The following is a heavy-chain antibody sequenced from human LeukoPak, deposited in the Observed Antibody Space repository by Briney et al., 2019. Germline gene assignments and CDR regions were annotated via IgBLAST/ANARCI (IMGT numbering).Heavy chain of an antibody. Sequence: PSETLSLTCTVSGGSLNCYYWSWIRSPLGKGLEGIGFIYHCGSDNHHPSLKRRATISVDTSKNQVSLKLTSVTAADPAAYYCARHPRIAVPPFYYYYMDVWGKGNTVTVSS. CDR2: IYHCGSD. V-gene: IGHV4-59*08. D-gene: IGHD6-6*01. CDR1: GGSLNCYY. J-gene: IGHJ6*03. CDR3: ARHPRIAVPPFYYYYMDV.